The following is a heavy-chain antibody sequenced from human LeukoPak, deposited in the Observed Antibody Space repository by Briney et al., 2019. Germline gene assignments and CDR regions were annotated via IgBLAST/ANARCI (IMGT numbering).Heavy chain of an antibody. Sequence: SVKVSCKASGGTFSSYAISWVRQAPGQGLEWMGGIIPIFGTANYAQKFQGRVTITADKSTSTAYMELSSLRSEDTAVYYCARDQGGYCSGGICYSHAFDIWGQGTMVTVSS. D-gene: IGHD2-15*01. V-gene: IGHV1-69*06. CDR2: IIPIFGTA. J-gene: IGHJ3*02. CDR3: ARDQGGYCSGGICYSHAFDI. CDR1: GGTFSSYA.